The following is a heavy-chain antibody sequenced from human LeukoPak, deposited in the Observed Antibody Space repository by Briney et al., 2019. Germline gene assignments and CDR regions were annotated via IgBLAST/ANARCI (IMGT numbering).Heavy chain of an antibody. J-gene: IGHJ6*03. V-gene: IGHV4-34*01. CDR3: ARVHTGDCSGGSCYSRYYYYYMDV. Sequence: SETLSLTCAVYGGSFSGYYWSWIRQPPGKGLEWIGEINHSGSTNYNPSLKSRVTISVDTSKNQFSLKLSSVTAADTAVYYCARVHTGDCSGGSCYSRYYYYYMDVWGKGTTVTVSS. D-gene: IGHD2-15*01. CDR1: GGSFSGYY. CDR2: INHSGST.